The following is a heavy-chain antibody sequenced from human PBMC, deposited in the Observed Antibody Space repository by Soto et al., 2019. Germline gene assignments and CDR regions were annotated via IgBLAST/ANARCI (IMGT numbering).Heavy chain of an antibody. CDR1: GGTFSSYA. CDR3: ARVRVRFLEWLGSEG. D-gene: IGHD3-3*01. V-gene: IGHV1-69*12. J-gene: IGHJ4*02. Sequence: QVQLVQSGAEVKKPGSSVKVSCKASGGTFSSYAFSWVRHAPGQGLEWMGGIIPIFGTANYAQKFQGRVTITADESTSTAYMALSRLRSEDTAVYYCARVRVRFLEWLGSEGWGQGTLVTVSS. CDR2: IIPIFGTA.